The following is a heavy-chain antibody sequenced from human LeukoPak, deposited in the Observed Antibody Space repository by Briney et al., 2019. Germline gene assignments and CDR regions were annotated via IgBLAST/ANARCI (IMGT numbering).Heavy chain of an antibody. CDR1: GYTFTGYY. V-gene: IGHV1-2*02. Sequence: ASVKVSCKASGYTFTGYYMHWVRQAPGQGLEWMGWINPNSGGTNYAQKFQGRVTMTRDTSISTAYMELSRLRSDDTAVYYCARAASGSYSRNYYYYYMDVWGKGTTVTVSS. CDR3: ARAASGSYSRNYYYYYMDV. CDR2: INPNSGGT. D-gene: IGHD1-26*01. J-gene: IGHJ6*03.